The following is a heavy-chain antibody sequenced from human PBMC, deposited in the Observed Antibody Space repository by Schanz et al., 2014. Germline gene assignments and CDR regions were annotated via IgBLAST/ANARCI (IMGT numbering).Heavy chain of an antibody. D-gene: IGHD6-13*01. J-gene: IGHJ4*02. CDR3: VGRTGSPNY. Sequence: EVHLLESGGGLVQPGGSLRLSCAASTFTFSSDWMSWVRQAPGKGPEWVANIKHDGSVKDYVDSVEGRFTISRDNAKRSLFLQMSSLRVDDTAVYFCVGRTGSPNYWGQGTLVTGSS. V-gene: IGHV3-7*02. CDR2: IKHDGSVK. CDR1: TFTFSSDW.